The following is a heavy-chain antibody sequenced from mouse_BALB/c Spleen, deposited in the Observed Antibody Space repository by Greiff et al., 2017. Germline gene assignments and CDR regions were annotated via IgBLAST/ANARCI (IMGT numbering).Heavy chain of an antibody. CDR2: INPSNGGT. CDR3: ARGGD. V-gene: IGHV1-53*01. CDR1: GYTFTSYY. Sequence: QVQLQQSGAELVKPGASVKLSCKASGYTFTSYYMYWVKQRPGQGLEWIGEINPSNGGTNFNEKFKGKATLTADKSSSTAYMQLSSLTSDDSAVYFCARGGDWGQGTLVTVSA. J-gene: IGHJ3*01.